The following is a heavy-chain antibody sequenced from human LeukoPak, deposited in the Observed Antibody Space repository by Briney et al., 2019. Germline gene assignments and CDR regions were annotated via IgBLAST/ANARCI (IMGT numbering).Heavy chain of an antibody. Sequence: GGSLRLSCAASEFTFSSYSMNWVRQAPGKGLEWVSYITNSGNSKSYADSVKGRFTISRDNTKNSLYLQMNGLRAEDTAVYYCARGPSGKYQLLPNWFDPWGQGTLVTVSS. CDR2: ITNSGNSK. V-gene: IGHV3-48*01. J-gene: IGHJ5*02. CDR3: ARGPSGKYQLLPNWFDP. CDR1: EFTFSSYS. D-gene: IGHD2-2*01.